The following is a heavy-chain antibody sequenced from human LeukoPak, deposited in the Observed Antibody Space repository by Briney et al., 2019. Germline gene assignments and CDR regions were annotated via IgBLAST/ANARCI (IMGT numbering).Heavy chain of an antibody. V-gene: IGHV3-23*01. CDR3: AKSVYHSGNY. J-gene: IGHJ4*02. CDR2: ISGGTT. CDR1: GFTISTYG. Sequence: PGGSLRLSCAASGFTISTYGMSWVRQAPGKGLEWDSSISGGTTCYADSVKGRFTISRDNSKNTVSLQMNSLRAEDTAVYYCAKSVYHSGNYWGQGTLVTVSS. D-gene: IGHD3-10*01.